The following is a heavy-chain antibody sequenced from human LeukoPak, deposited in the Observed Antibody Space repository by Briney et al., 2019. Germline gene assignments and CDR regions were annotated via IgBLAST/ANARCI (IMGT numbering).Heavy chain of an antibody. CDR2: ISWDGGSP. CDR3: AKEGKGYFDY. D-gene: IGHD3-10*01. J-gene: IGHJ4*02. Sequence: HPGGSLRLSCAASGFTLEDYTMLGVRHAPGRGVEGVSLISWDGGSPYYADSVKGRFTISRDNSKNSLYLQMNSLRTEDTALYYCAKEGKGYFDYWGQGTLVTVSS. V-gene: IGHV3-43*01. CDR1: GFTLEDYT.